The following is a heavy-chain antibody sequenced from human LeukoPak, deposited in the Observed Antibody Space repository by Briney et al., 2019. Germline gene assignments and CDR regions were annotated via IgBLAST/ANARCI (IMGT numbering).Heavy chain of an antibody. J-gene: IGHJ6*03. CDR1: GFTFDDYV. Sequence: GGSLRLSCAASGFTFDDYVMHWVRQVPGKGLEWVSGISWNSGSIGYADSVKGRFTISRDNAKNSLYLQMNSLRAEDTAVYYCARTNRITIFGVVYYMDVWGKGTTVTVSS. V-gene: IGHV3-9*01. CDR2: ISWNSGSI. CDR3: ARTNRITIFGVVYYMDV. D-gene: IGHD3-3*01.